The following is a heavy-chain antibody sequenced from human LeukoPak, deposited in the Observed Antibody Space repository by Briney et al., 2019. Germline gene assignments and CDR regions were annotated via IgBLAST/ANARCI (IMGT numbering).Heavy chain of an antibody. Sequence: SETLSLTCTVSGYSISSGYYWGWIRQPPGKGLEWIGNIYHSGSTYYYPSLKSRVTISIDTSKNQFSLKLSSVTAADTAIYYCARAYSSSWYLNWFDPWGQGTLVTVSS. J-gene: IGHJ5*02. CDR3: ARAYSSSWYLNWFDP. CDR1: GYSISSGYY. V-gene: IGHV4-38-2*02. CDR2: IYHSGST. D-gene: IGHD6-13*01.